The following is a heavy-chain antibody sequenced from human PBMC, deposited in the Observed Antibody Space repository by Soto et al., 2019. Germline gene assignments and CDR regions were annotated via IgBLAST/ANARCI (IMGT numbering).Heavy chain of an antibody. D-gene: IGHD1-26*01. Sequence: PGGSLRLSCAASGFTFSSYAMSWVSAISGSGGSTYYADSVKGRFTISRDNSKNTLYLQMNSLRAEDTAVYYCAKDRYSGSYYLPHWGQGTLVTVSS. V-gene: IGHV3-23*01. CDR3: AKDRYSGSYYLPH. J-gene: IGHJ4*02. CDR2: ISGSGGST. CDR1: GFTFSSYA.